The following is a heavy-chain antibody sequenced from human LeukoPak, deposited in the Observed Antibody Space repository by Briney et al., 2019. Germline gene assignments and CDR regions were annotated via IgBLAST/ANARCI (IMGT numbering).Heavy chain of an antibody. Sequence: ASVKVSCKPSGYTFTSYGISWVRQAPGQGLEWMGWISAYNGNTNYAQKLQGRDTMTTDISTSTAYMQLRSLRSDDTAVYYWAESVKGNLDYGGRGTLATVSS. D-gene: IGHD3-22*01. V-gene: IGHV1-18*01. CDR1: GYTFTSYG. J-gene: IGHJ4*02. CDR3: AESVKGNLDY. CDR2: ISAYNGNT.